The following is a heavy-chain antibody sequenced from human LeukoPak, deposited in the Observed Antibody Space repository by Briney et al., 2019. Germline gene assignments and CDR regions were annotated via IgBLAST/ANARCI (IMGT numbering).Heavy chain of an antibody. CDR1: GGSISTYY. CDR2: IFYSGST. V-gene: IGHV4-59*08. J-gene: IGHJ4*02. D-gene: IGHD1-14*01. Sequence: PSETLSLTCTVPGGSISTYYWNWIRQTPGKGPEWVGYIFYSGSTNYNPSLKSRVTISIDTSKNQFSLKLSSVTAADTAVYYCARRDGTFDNWGQGTLVTVSS. CDR3: ARRDGTFDN.